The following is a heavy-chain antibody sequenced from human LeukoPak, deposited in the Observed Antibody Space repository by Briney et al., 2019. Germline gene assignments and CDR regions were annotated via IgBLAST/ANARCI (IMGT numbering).Heavy chain of an antibody. CDR3: ARRSGWCGIDY. Sequence: SETLSLICTVSGDSITSHYWTWIRQPPGKGLEWIGYIQDSGSTNYNPSLKNRVTISIDTSKSQFSLKLNSVTAADTAVYYCARRSGWCGIDYWGQGTPVTVSS. CDR1: GDSITSHY. D-gene: IGHD6-19*01. CDR2: IQDSGST. J-gene: IGHJ4*02. V-gene: IGHV4-59*08.